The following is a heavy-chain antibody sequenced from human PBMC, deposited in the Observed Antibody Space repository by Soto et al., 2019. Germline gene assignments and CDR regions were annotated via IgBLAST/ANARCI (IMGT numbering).Heavy chain of an antibody. CDR3: ASSPGSSNGGGRAPYNNHGMEV. CDR1: GFTFGDYS. J-gene: IGHJ6*01. Sequence: GGSLRLSCTGSGFTFGDYSMTWVRQAPGKGLEWVGFIRSKSYGGTTEYAASVKGRLTIARDDSKSIAYLQMNRLTSEDTGVYYSASSPGSSNGGGRAPYNNHGMEVCAEGTPVSVCS. CDR2: IRSKSYGGTT. V-gene: IGHV3-49*04. D-gene: IGHD6-19*01.